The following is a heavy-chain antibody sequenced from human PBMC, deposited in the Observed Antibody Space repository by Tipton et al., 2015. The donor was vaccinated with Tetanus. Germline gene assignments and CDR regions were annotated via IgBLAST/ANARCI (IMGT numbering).Heavy chain of an antibody. CDR3: ARGLGDDYNLWAYYFDS. CDR1: GYTFTEYY. V-gene: IGHV1-2*02. CDR2: INPKSGDT. Sequence: QLVQSGAEVKKPGASVKVSCESSGYTFTEYYLHWVRQVPGQGLEWMGWINPKSGDTNFGQKFQGRVTMTRDTSISTAYMEVSRLTSDDTAMYFCARGLGDDYNLWAYYFDSWGQGTQVTVSS. D-gene: IGHD5-24*01. J-gene: IGHJ4*02.